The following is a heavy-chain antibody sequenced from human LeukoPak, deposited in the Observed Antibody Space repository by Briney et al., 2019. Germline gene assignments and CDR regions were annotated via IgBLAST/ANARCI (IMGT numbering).Heavy chain of an antibody. D-gene: IGHD3-22*01. V-gene: IGHV3-74*01. J-gene: IGHJ4*02. CDR2: INGDGSTT. CDR1: GFTFSRYW. Sequence: GGSLRLSCAASGFTFSRYWMHWVRQVPGKGLVWVSLINGDGSTTSYADFVKGRFTISRDNAKNTLSLQVNSLRAEDTAVYYCATGNYYDSRGHYTFGYWGQGTLVTVSS. CDR3: ATGNYYDSRGHYTFGY.